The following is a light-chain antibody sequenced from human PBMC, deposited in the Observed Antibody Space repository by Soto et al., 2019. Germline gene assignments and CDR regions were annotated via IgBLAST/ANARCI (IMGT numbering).Light chain of an antibody. CDR3: QHYGSSPQA. CDR1: QSVSSY. J-gene: IGKJ1*01. CDR2: DAS. V-gene: IGKV3-20*01. Sequence: EIVLTQSPATLSLSPGERATLSCRASQSVSSYLAWYQQRPGQAPRLLIYDASNRATGIPARFSGSGSGTDFTLTINRLEPEDFAVYYCQHYGSSPQAFGQGTKVDIK.